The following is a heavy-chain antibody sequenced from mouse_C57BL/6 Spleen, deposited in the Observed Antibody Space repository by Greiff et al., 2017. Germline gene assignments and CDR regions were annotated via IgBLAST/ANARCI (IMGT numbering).Heavy chain of an antibody. Sequence: EVKLMESGGGLVKPGGSLKLSCAASGFTFSDYGMHWVRQAPEKGLEWVAYISSGSSTIYYADTVKGRFTISRDNAKNTLFLQMTSLRSEDTAMFYCARGRSYAMGYWGEGTSVTVSS. CDR3: ARGRSYAMGY. V-gene: IGHV5-17*01. J-gene: IGHJ4*01. CDR2: ISSGSSTI. CDR1: GFTFSDYG.